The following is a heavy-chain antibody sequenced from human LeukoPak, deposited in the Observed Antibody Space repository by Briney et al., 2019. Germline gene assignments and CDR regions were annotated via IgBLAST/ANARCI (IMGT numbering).Heavy chain of an antibody. V-gene: IGHV1-46*01. CDR2: INPSGGST. CDR1: GYTFTSYY. J-gene: IGHJ4*02. D-gene: IGHD5-12*01. Sequence: ASVKVSCKASGYTFTSYYMHWVRQAPGQGLEWMGIINPSGGSTSYAQRFQGRVTMTRDTSTSTVYMELSSLRSEDTAVYYCARDLRGYSGYDYYNYFDYWGQGTLVTVSS. CDR3: ARDLRGYSGYDYYNYFDY.